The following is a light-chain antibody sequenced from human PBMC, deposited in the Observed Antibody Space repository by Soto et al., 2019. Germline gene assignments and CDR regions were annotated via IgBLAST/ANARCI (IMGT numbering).Light chain of an antibody. CDR3: PSSDTSLSAAV. Sequence: QSVLTQPPSVSGTPGQRVTISCTGSSSNIGAGYDVHWYQLLPGTPPKLLIYGNNNRPSGVPDRFSVSTSGTSASLAITGLQAEDEADYYCPSSDTSLSAAVFGGGTKLTVL. CDR1: SSNIGAGYD. J-gene: IGLJ2*01. CDR2: GNN. V-gene: IGLV1-40*01.